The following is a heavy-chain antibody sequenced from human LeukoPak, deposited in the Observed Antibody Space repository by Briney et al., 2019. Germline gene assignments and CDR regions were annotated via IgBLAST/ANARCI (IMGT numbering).Heavy chain of an antibody. V-gene: IGHV3-21*01. D-gene: IGHD6-13*01. J-gene: IGHJ4*02. CDR3: ARDQSTYSSSWLYYFDY. CDR2: ISSSSSYI. CDR1: GFTFSDYA. Sequence: GGSLRLSCAASGFTFSDYAMIWVRQAPGKGLEWVSSISSSSSYIYYADSVKGRFTISRDNAKNPLYLQMNSLRAEDTAVYYCARDQSTYSSSWLYYFDYWGQGTLVTVSS.